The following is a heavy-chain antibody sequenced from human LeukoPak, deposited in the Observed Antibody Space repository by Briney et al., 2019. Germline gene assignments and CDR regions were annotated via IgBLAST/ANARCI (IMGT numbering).Heavy chain of an antibody. Sequence: GGSLRLSCAASGFTFSSYAMSWVRQAPGKGLEWVSAISGSGGSTYYADSVKGRFTISGDNSKNTLYLQMNGLRAEDTAVYYCAKYPFGSGSTHYFDYWGQGTLVTVSS. CDR3: AKYPFGSGSTHYFDY. V-gene: IGHV3-23*01. D-gene: IGHD6-19*01. CDR2: ISGSGGST. J-gene: IGHJ4*02. CDR1: GFTFSSYA.